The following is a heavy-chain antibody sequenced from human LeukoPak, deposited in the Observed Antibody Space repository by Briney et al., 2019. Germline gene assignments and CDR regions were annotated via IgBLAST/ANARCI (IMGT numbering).Heavy chain of an antibody. V-gene: IGHV3-23*01. CDR3: ANFGTTGTTGFGY. D-gene: IGHD1-1*01. CDR2: ISGSGGST. Sequence: PGGSLRLSCAASGFTFSSYAMSWVRQAPGKGLEWVSAISGSGGSTYYADSVKGRFTISGDNSKNTLYLQMNSLRAEDTAVYYCANFGTTGTTGFGYWGQGTLVTVSS. J-gene: IGHJ4*02. CDR1: GFTFSSYA.